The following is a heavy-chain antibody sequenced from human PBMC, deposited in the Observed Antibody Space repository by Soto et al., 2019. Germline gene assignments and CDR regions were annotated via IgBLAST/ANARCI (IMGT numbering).Heavy chain of an antibody. CDR3: ARDEYYDFWSGSSRSGMDV. CDR2: INHSGST. J-gene: IGHJ6*02. Sequence: NPSETLYLTCAVYGGSFSGYYWSWIRQPPGKGLEWIGEINHSGSTNYNPSLKIRVTISVDTSKNQFSLKLSSVTAADTAVYYCARDEYYDFWSGSSRSGMDVWGQGTTVT. CDR1: GGSFSGYY. V-gene: IGHV4-34*01. D-gene: IGHD3-3*01.